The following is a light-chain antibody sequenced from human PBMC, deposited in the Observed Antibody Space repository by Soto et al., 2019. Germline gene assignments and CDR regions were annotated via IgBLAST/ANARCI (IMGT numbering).Light chain of an antibody. J-gene: IGKJ1*01. CDR2: GAS. CDR3: LQYDDWHRT. CDR1: QSVSNN. V-gene: IGKV3-15*01. Sequence: EVVMTQSPATLAVSPGERATLSCRASQSVSNNYLAWYQQKPGQTPRLVIYGASNRATGVPARFSGSGSGTDFTLTISSLQSEDFAVYYCLQYDDWHRTFGQGTKVDIK.